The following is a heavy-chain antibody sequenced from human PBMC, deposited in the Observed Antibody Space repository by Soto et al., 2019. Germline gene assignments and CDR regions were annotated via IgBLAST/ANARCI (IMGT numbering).Heavy chain of an antibody. D-gene: IGHD2-2*01. V-gene: IGHV3-30-3*01. CDR3: ARDRTEDIVLVPAAMPGSGP. Sequence: ESGGGVVQPGRSLRLSCAASGFTFSSYAMHWVRQAPGKGLEWVAVISYDGSNKYYADSVKGRFTISRDNSKNTLYLQMNSLRAEDTAVYYCARDRTEDIVLVPAAMPGSGPWGQGTLVTVSS. CDR1: GFTFSSYA. CDR2: ISYDGSNK. J-gene: IGHJ5*02.